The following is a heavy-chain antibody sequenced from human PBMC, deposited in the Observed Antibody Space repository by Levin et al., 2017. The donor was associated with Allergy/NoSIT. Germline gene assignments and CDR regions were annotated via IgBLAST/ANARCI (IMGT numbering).Heavy chain of an antibody. Sequence: LSLPCAASGFTFRSYEMNWVRQAPGKGLEWVSYISSSGSTIYYADSVKGRFTISRDNAKNSLYLQMNSLRAEDTAVYYCARQLGNFWSGYNYFDYWGQGTLVTVSS. D-gene: IGHD3-3*01. V-gene: IGHV3-48*03. CDR3: ARQLGNFWSGYNYFDY. J-gene: IGHJ4*02. CDR1: GFTFRSYE. CDR2: ISSSGSTI.